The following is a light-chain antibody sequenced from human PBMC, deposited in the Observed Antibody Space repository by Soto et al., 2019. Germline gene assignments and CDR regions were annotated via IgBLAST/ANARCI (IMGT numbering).Light chain of an antibody. V-gene: IGKV1-39*01. J-gene: IGKJ4*01. CDR1: QRIRNY. CDR3: QQSYSTPA. CDR2: AAS. Sequence: DIQMTQSPSSLSASVGDRVTITCRASQRIRNYLNWYQQKPGKAPKLLIYAASSLQSGVPSRFSGSGSGTDFTLTISSLQPEDFATYYCQQSYSTPAFGGGTKGDIK.